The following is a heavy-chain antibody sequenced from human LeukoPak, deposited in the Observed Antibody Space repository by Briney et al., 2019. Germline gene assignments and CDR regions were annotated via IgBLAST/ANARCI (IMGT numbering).Heavy chain of an antibody. CDR1: GFTFSTYW. CDR2: IKEDGSEK. D-gene: IGHD3-10*01. J-gene: IGHJ6*02. Sequence: PGGSLRLSCAASGFTFSTYWMSWVRQAPGKGLEWVANIKEDGSEKYYVDSVKGRFTISKDNAKNSVYLQMNSLRPEDTAIYYCAWYGVTHGLDVWGQGTTVTVSS. CDR3: AWYGVTHGLDV. V-gene: IGHV3-7*01.